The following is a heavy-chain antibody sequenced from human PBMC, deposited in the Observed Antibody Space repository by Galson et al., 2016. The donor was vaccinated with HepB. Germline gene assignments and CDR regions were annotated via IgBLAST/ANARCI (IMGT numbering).Heavy chain of an antibody. CDR1: GDSVSTKSAA. D-gene: IGHD1-26*01. J-gene: IGHJ6*02. Sequence: CAISGDSVSTKSAAWNWIRQSPSRGLEWLGRTYYRSKWYNEYAVSVQSRITINPDTSKNQFSLQLNSVTLEDTAVYYCARGVAPWALGSLGFHMDVWGQGTTVTVPS. CDR3: ARGVAPWALGSLGFHMDV. CDR2: TYYRSKWYN. V-gene: IGHV6-1*01.